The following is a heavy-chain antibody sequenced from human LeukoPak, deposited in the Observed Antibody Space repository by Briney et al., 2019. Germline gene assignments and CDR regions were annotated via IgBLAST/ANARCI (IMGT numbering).Heavy chain of an antibody. CDR1: GFTFSSYA. V-gene: IGHV3-23*01. CDR2: FSGSGGST. J-gene: IGHJ3*02. Sequence: GGSLRPSCAASGFTFSSYAMSWVRQAPGKGLECISGFSGSGGSTYYADSVKGRFTISRDNSKNTLYLQMNSLKPEDTAVYYCTRHHSRVGDAFDIWGLGTIVTVSS. CDR3: TRHHSRVGDAFDI.